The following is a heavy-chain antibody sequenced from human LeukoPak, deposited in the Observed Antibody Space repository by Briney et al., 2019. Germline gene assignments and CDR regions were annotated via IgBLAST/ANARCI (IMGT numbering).Heavy chain of an antibody. D-gene: IGHD1-1*01. Sequence: PGGSLRLSCSASGFTFSSYSMKWVRQAPGKGLEGVSYISSSSGSIYYADSVKGRFTISRDNAKNSLYLQMNSLRAEDTAVYYCARYVGYEASDIWGQGTMVTVSS. CDR1: GFTFSSYS. CDR3: ARYVGYEASDI. V-gene: IGHV3-48*01. J-gene: IGHJ3*02. CDR2: ISSSSGSI.